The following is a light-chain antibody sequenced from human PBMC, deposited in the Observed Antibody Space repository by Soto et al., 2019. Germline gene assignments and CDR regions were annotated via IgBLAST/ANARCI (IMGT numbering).Light chain of an antibody. Sequence: SVLTQPASVSGSPGQSITISCTGTRSDVGNYNLVSWYQQRPGKAPKLMIYEGSKRPSGVSNRFSGSKSGSTASLTISGLQAADEAHYYCCSYAGSSSYVLENVTKVTV. CDR3: CSYAGSSSYV. J-gene: IGLJ1*01. CDR1: RSDVGNYNL. V-gene: IGLV2-23*01. CDR2: EGS.